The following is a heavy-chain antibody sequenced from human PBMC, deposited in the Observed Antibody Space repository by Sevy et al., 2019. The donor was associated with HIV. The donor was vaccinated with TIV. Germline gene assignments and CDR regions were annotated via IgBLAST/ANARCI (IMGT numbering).Heavy chain of an antibody. D-gene: IGHD2-2*01. J-gene: IGHJ4*02. V-gene: IGHV3-30-3*01. CDR1: GFTFSSYA. Sequence: GGSLRLSCAASGFTFSSYAMHWVRQAPGKGLEWVAVISYDGSNKYYADSVKGRFTISRDNSKNTLYLQMNSLRAEDTAGYYCAREACSSTSCFDYWGQGTLVTVSS. CDR2: ISYDGSNK. CDR3: AREACSSTSCFDY.